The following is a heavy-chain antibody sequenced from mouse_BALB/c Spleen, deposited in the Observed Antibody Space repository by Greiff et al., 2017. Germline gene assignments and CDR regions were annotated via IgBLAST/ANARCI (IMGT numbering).Heavy chain of an antibody. CDR2: IDPANGNT. CDR1: GFNIKDTY. J-gene: IGHJ2*01. CDR3: ARLGRFDY. Sequence: VQPQQSGAELVKPGASVQLFWTASGFNIKDTYMHWVKQRPEQGLEWIGRIDPANGNTKYDPKFKGKATLTADKSSSTAYMQLSSLTSDDSAVYFCARLGRFDYWGQGTTLTVSS. V-gene: IGHV14-3*02.